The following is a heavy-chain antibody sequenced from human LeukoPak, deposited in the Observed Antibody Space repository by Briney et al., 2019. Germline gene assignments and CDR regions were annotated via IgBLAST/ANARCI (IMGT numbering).Heavy chain of an antibody. CDR2: IYYSGST. J-gene: IGHJ6*04. CDR1: GGSISTYY. CDR3: ARDSITMVRGVQTFYYYYGMDV. D-gene: IGHD3-10*01. V-gene: IGHV4-59*01. Sequence: SETLSLTCTVSGGSISTYYWSWIRQPPGKGLEWIGYIYYSGSTNYNPSLKSRVTISVDTSKNQFSLKLGSVTAADTAVYYCARDSITMVRGVQTFYYYYGMDVWGKGTMVTVSS.